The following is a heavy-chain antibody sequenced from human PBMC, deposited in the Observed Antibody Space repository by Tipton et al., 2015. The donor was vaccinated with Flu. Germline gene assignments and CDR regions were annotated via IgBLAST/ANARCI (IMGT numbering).Heavy chain of an antibody. Sequence: VQLVQSGAVVKKPGESLKISCEASGDSFAGYWIAWLRQMPGKGLECMGVVHAGDSDARYSPSFEGQVTMSVDKSVTTAYLQWSSLKASDTAMYYCARPMRAAGYYEAFDIWGQGTMVTVSS. CDR1: GDSFAGYW. CDR2: VHAGDSDA. V-gene: IGHV5-51*01. CDR3: ARPMRAAGYYEAFDI. J-gene: IGHJ3*02. D-gene: IGHD3-9*01.